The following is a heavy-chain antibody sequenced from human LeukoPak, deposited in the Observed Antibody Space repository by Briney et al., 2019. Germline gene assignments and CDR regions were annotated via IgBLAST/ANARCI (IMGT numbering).Heavy chain of an antibody. V-gene: IGHV4-59*01. CDR3: ARKGWSPRYYYMDV. Sequence: SETLSLTCTVSGGSLSSYYWSWLRQPPGKGLEWIGYISYSGTTNYNPSLKSRVTISLVTSKNQFSLKLSSVTAADTAVYYCARKGWSPRYYYMDVWGKGTTVIVSS. CDR2: ISYSGTT. J-gene: IGHJ6*03. CDR1: GGSLSSYY. D-gene: IGHD2-15*01.